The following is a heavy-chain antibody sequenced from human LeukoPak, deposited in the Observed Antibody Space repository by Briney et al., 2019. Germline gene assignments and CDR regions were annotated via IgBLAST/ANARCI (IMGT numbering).Heavy chain of an antibody. V-gene: IGHV3-11*01. CDR3: ARSAEYYDILTGYYPPHLGY. Sequence: GGSLRLSCAASGFTFSDYYMSWIRQAPGKGLEWVSYISSSGSTIYYADSVKGRFTISRDNARNSLYLQMNSLRAEDTAVYYCARSAEYYDILTGYYPPHLGYWGQGTLVTVSS. CDR1: GFTFSDYY. J-gene: IGHJ4*02. CDR2: ISSSGSTI. D-gene: IGHD3-9*01.